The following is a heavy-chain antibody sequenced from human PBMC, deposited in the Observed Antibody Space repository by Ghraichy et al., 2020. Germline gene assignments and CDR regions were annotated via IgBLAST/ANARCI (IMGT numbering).Heavy chain of an antibody. D-gene: IGHD3-10*01. Sequence: GGSLRLSCAVSGFTVSNNYMIWVRQAPGKGLEWVSVIYSGDRGGDTYYAESVKGRFTISRDNSKNTLFLQMNSLRAEDTAVYYCAGGSPIPNGRYYNNPDYWGQGTLVTVSS. CDR2: IYSGDRGGDT. CDR3: AGGSPIPNGRYYNNPDY. J-gene: IGHJ4*02. CDR1: GFTVSNNY. V-gene: IGHV3-53*01.